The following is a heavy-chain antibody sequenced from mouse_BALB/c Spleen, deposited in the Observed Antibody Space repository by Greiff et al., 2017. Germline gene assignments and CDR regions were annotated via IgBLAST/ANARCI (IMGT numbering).Heavy chain of an antibody. CDR1: GFTFSDYY. Sequence: DVKLVESGGGLVKPGGSLKLSCAASGFTFSDYYMYWVRQTPEKRLEWVATISDGGSYTYYPDSVKGRFTISRDNAKNNLYLQMSSLKSEDTAMYYCARVGSGSHFDYWGQGTTLTVSS. J-gene: IGHJ2*01. D-gene: IGHD1-1*01. V-gene: IGHV5-4*02. CDR2: ISDGGSYT. CDR3: ARVGSGSHFDY.